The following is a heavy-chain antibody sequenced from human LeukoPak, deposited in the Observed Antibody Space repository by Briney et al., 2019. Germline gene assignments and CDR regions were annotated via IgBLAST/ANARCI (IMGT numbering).Heavy chain of an antibody. D-gene: IGHD1-26*01. CDR3: ARGLVGASPLDY. CDR1: GYTFTAYY. V-gene: IGHV1-2*02. Sequence: ASVKVSCKASGYTFTAYYIHRVRQAPGQGLEWMGWINPNSGGTNYAQKFQGRVTMTRDTSISTAYMELSRLRSDDTAVYYCARGLVGASPLDYWGQGTLVTVSS. J-gene: IGHJ4*02. CDR2: INPNSGGT.